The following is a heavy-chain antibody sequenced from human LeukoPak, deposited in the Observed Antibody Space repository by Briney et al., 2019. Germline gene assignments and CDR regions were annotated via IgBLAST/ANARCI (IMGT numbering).Heavy chain of an antibody. CDR2: ISWNSGSI. Sequence: GGSLRLSCAASGFTFDDYAMHWVRQAPGKSLEWVSGISWNSGSIGYADSVKGRFTISRDNAKNSLYLQMNSLRAEDTALYYCAKDSRATMVRGVMFDYWGQGTLVTVSS. V-gene: IGHV3-9*01. J-gene: IGHJ4*02. D-gene: IGHD3-10*01. CDR3: AKDSRATMVRGVMFDY. CDR1: GFTFDDYA.